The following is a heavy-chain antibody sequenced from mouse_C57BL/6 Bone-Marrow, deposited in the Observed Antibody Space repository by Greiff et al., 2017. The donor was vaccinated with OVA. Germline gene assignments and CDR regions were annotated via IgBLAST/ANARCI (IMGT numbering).Heavy chain of an antibody. V-gene: IGHV1-39*01. Sequence: VQLQQSGPELVKPGASVKISCKASGYSFTDYNMNWVKQSNGKSLEWIGVINPNYGTTSYNQKFKGKATLTVDQSSSTAYMQLNSLTSEDSAVYFCASGGYYVYYAMDYWGQGTSVTVSS. D-gene: IGHD2-3*01. CDR3: ASGGYYVYYAMDY. CDR2: INPNYGTT. J-gene: IGHJ4*01. CDR1: GYSFTDYN.